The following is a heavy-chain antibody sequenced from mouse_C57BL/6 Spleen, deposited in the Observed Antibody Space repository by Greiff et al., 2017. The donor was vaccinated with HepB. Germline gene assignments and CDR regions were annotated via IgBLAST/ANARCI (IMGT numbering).Heavy chain of an antibody. CDR1: GYTFTSYW. V-gene: IGHV1-59*01. CDR2: IDPSDSYT. Sequence: QVQLQQSGAELVRPGTSVKLSCKASGYTFTSYWMHWVKQRPGQGLEWIGVIDPSDSYTNYNQKFKGKATLTVDTSSSTAYMQLSSLTSEDSAVYYCARPYYYGSSLYWYFDVWGTGTTVTVSS. D-gene: IGHD1-1*01. J-gene: IGHJ1*03. CDR3: ARPYYYGSSLYWYFDV.